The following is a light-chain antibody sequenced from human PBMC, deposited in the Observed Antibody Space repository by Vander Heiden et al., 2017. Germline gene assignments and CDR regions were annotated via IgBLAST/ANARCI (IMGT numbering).Light chain of an antibody. CDR2: KAS. CDR1: QSISSW. Sequence: DIQMTQSPSTLSASVGDRVTITCRASQSISSWLAWYQQKPGKAPKLLIYKASSLESGVPSRFSGSGSGTEFTLTISSRQPDDFATYYCQQYNSYLLYTFGQGTKLEIK. V-gene: IGKV1-5*03. CDR3: QQYNSYLLYT. J-gene: IGKJ2*01.